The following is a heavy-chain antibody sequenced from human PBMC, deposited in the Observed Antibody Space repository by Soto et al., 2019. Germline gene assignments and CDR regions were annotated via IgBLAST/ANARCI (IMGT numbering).Heavy chain of an antibody. D-gene: IGHD2-2*01. CDR1: GFTFSSYW. V-gene: IGHV3-7*05. J-gene: IGHJ6*03. Sequence: GGSLRLSCAASGFTFSSYWMSWVRQAPGKGLEWVANIKQDGSEKYYVDSVKGRFTISRDNAKNSLYLQMNSLRAEDTAVYYCARDGRYCSSTSCYEGDLEYYYMDVWGKGTTVTVSS. CDR3: ARDGRYCSSTSCYEGDLEYYYMDV. CDR2: IKQDGSEK.